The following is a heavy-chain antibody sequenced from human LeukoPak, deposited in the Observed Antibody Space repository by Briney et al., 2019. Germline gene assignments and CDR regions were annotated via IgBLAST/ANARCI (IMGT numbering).Heavy chain of an antibody. CDR2: ISAYNGNT. CDR1: GYTFTSYG. CDR3: ASGNSSSWYFDY. J-gene: IGHJ4*02. D-gene: IGHD6-13*01. Sequence: ASVTVSCKASGYTFTSYGISWVRQAPGQGLEWMGWISAYNGNTNYAQKLQGRVTMTTDASTSTAYMELRSLRSDDTAVYYCASGNSSSWYFDYWGQGTLVTVSS. V-gene: IGHV1-18*01.